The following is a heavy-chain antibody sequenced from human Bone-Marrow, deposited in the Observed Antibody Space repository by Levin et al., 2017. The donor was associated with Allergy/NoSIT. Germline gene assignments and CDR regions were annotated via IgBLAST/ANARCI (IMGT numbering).Heavy chain of an antibody. CDR3: ARNVFRPTLLQDKSAWYRWFDT. D-gene: IGHD6-19*01. J-gene: IGHJ5*02. Sequence: SVKVSCKVSGGTFVSHGINWLRQAPGQGLEWMGGIIPIFHTTDYAQKFQARVTISADESTSTVHMEVSSLKSDDTAVYYCARNVFRPTLLQDKSAWYRWFDTWGQGTLVTVSS. CDR1: GGTFVSHG. CDR2: IIPIFHTT. V-gene: IGHV1-69*13.